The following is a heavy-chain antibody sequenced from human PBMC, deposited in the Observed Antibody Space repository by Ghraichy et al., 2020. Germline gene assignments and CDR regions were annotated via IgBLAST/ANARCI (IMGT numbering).Heavy chain of an antibody. V-gene: IGHV3-7*01. CDR1: GFTFSTYW. CDR3: ARDRSGLPAPFDY. CDR2: IKQDESEK. D-gene: IGHD6-19*01. J-gene: IGHJ4*02. Sequence: GGSLRLSCAASGFTFSTYWMTWVRQAPGKGLKWVANIKQDESEKYYVDSVKGRFTISRDNAKNSLFLQMNNLRAEDTAVYYCARDRSGLPAPFDYWGQGTLVTVSS.